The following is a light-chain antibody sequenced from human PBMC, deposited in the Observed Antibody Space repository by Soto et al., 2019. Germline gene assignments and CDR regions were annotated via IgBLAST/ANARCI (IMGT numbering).Light chain of an antibody. CDR3: QQFDNRPLS. J-gene: IGKJ4*01. V-gene: IGKV1-33*01. CDR2: DAS. Sequence: DIQMTQSPTSLSASVGDRVTITCQASQDISNYLNWYQQKPGKAPKILIYDASVLEAGVPSRFSGGGCGTHFTLTISSLQAEDAATYYCQQFDNRPLSFGGGTKVAIK. CDR1: QDISNY.